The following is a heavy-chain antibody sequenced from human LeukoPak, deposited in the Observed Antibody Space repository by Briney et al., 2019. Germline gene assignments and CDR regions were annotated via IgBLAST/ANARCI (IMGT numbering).Heavy chain of an antibody. CDR3: AVVATARTDFDY. Sequence: ASVKVSCKASGYTFTGYYMHWVRQAPGHGLTWMGWINPNSGGTNYAQKFQGRVTMTRDTSISTAYMELSRLRSDDTAVYYCAVVATARTDFDYWGQGTLVTVSS. J-gene: IGHJ4*02. CDR1: GYTFTGYY. V-gene: IGHV1-2*02. D-gene: IGHD2-21*02. CDR2: INPNSGGT.